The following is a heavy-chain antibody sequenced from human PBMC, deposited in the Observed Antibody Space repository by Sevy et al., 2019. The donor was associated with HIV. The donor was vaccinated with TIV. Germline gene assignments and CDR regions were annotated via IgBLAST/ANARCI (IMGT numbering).Heavy chain of an antibody. J-gene: IGHJ6*02. CDR2: IYYSGST. Sequence: SETLSLTCTVSGGSISSYYWSWIRQPPGKGLEWIGYIYYSGSTNYNPSLKSRVTISVDTSKNQFSLKLGSVTAADTAVYYCARDREASSSVGGRNYYYYYGMDVWGQGTTVTVSS. CDR3: ARDREASSSVGGRNYYYYYGMDV. V-gene: IGHV4-59*13. D-gene: IGHD6-6*01. CDR1: GGSISSYY.